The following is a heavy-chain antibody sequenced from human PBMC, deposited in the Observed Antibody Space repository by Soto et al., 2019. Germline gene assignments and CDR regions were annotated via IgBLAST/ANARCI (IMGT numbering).Heavy chain of an antibody. Sequence: QAQLEQSGGEVKKPGSSVQVSCKASRVAFSKFIVTWLRQAPGLGLEWVGGIIPIFGTANYAQKFQGRVTITADESTSTSYMEVNNLRSEDTAVYYCAKVRYSSPMGYYYGMDVWGQGTTVTVSS. CDR1: RVAFSKFI. V-gene: IGHV1-69*01. CDR2: IIPIFGTA. D-gene: IGHD6-19*01. CDR3: AKVRYSSPMGYYYGMDV. J-gene: IGHJ6*02.